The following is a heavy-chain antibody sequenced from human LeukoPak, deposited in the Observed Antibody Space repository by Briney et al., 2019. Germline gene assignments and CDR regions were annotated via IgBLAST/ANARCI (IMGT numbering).Heavy chain of an antibody. CDR3: AKKGRGFLEWL. CDR2: VSGSGDTT. Sequence: GGSLRLSCAASGFIFSNYAMSWVRQAPGKGLECVLVVSGSGDTTYYADSVKGRFTISRDNSKNTLYLQMNSLRAEDTAVYYCAKKGRGFLEWLGGQGTLVTVSS. V-gene: IGHV3-23*01. D-gene: IGHD3-3*01. J-gene: IGHJ4*02. CDR1: GFIFSNYA.